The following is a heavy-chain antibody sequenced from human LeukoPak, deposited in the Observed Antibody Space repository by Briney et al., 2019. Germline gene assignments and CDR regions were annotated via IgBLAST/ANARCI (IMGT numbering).Heavy chain of an antibody. V-gene: IGHV1-18*01. CDR3: ARYQNRGFGELTSHDY. CDR1: GYTFTSYG. CDR2: ISAYNGLT. J-gene: IGHJ4*02. Sequence: GASVKVSCKASGYTFTSYGISWVRQAPGQGLEWMGWISAYNGLTNYAQKLQGRVTMTTDTSTSTAYMELRSLRSDDTAVYYCARYQNRGFGELTSHDYWGQGTLVTVSS. D-gene: IGHD3-10*01.